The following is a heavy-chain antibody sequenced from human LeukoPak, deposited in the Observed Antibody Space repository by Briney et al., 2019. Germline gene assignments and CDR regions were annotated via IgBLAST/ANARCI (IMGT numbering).Heavy chain of an antibody. CDR2: INPSGGST. J-gene: IGHJ6*03. CDR3: ARERIAAAGTYYYYMDV. V-gene: IGHV1-46*01. Sequence: ASVKVSCKASGYTFTSYYMHWVRQAPGQGLEWMGIINPSGGSTSYAQKFQGRVTMTRDTSTSTVYMELSSLRSEDTAVYYCARERIAAAGTYYYYMDVWGKGTTVTVSS. CDR1: GYTFTSYY. D-gene: IGHD6-13*01.